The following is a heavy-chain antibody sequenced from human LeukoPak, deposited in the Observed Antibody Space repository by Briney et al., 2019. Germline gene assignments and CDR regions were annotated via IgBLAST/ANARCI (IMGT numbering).Heavy chain of an antibody. D-gene: IGHD4-17*01. CDR1: GGSFSGYY. V-gene: IGHV4-34*01. CDR2: INHSGSS. Sequence: PSETLSLTCAVYGGSFSGYYWSWIRQPPGKGLEWIGEINHSGSSNYNPSLKSRVTISVDTSKNQFSLKLSSVTAADTAVYYCAGGNDTVTRSYWGQGTLVTVSS. CDR3: AGGNDTVTRSY. J-gene: IGHJ4*02.